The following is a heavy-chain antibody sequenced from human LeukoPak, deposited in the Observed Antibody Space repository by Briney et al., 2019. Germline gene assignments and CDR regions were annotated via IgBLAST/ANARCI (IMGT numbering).Heavy chain of an antibody. D-gene: IGHD6-19*01. V-gene: IGHV3-74*01. Sequence: GGSLRLSCAASGFTFSTYWMLWFRQAPGKALDWVSLINGEGDNRQYADSVKGRFTISRDNAKNTLYVQMNGLRVEDTAIYYCAGGSGWLVDFWGQGTMVTVSS. J-gene: IGHJ3*01. CDR3: AGGSGWLVDF. CDR2: INGEGDNR. CDR1: GFTFSTYW.